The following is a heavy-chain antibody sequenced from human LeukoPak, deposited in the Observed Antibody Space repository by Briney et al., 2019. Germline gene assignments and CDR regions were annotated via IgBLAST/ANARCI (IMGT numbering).Heavy chain of an antibody. CDR2: IYYSGST. CDR1: GGSISSYY. J-gene: IGHJ4*02. CDR3: ARETMGNFFDY. Sequence: SETLSLTCTVSGGSISSYYWSWIRQPPGKGLEWIGYIYYSGSTNYNPSLKSRVTILVDTSKNQFSLKLSSVTAADTAVYYCARETMGNFFDYWGQGTLVTVSS. D-gene: IGHD3-10*01. V-gene: IGHV4-59*01.